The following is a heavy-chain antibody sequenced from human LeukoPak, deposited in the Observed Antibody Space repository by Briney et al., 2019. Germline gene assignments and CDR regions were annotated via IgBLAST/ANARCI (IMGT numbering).Heavy chain of an antibody. CDR1: GGSFSGYY. CDR2: INHSGST. CDR3: ARLPYDYGDDDAFDI. D-gene: IGHD4-17*01. V-gene: IGHV4-34*01. Sequence: SETLSLTCTVYGGSFSGYYWSWIRQPPGKGLEWIGEINHSGSTNYNPSLKSRVTISVDTSKNQFSLKLSSVTAADTAVYYCARLPYDYGDDDAFDIWGQGTMVTVSS. J-gene: IGHJ3*02.